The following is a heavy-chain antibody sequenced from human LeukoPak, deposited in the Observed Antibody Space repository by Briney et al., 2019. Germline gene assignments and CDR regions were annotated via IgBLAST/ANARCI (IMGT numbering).Heavy chain of an antibody. CDR3: ARVPSRQNYYSYYMDV. J-gene: IGHJ6*03. CDR1: GDTFSSYA. V-gene: IGHV1-69*05. CDR2: IIPIFGTA. Sequence: ASVKVSCKASGDTFSSYAISWVRQAPGQGLEWMGGIIPIFGTANYAQKFQGRVTITTDESTSTAYMELSSLRSEDTAVYYCARVPSRQNYYSYYMDVWGKGTTVTVSS.